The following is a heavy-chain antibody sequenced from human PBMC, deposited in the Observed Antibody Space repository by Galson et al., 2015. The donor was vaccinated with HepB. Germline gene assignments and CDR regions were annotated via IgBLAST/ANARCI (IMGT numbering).Heavy chain of an antibody. Sequence: SLRLSCAASGFTFSSYGMHWVRQAPGKGLEWVAVIWYDGSNKYYADSVKGRFTISRDNSKNTLYLQMNSLRAEDTAVYYCARGGGAVAGNGDYWGQGTLVTVSS. CDR3: ARGGGAVAGNGDY. CDR2: IWYDGSNK. CDR1: GFTFSSYG. V-gene: IGHV3-33*01. J-gene: IGHJ4*02. D-gene: IGHD6-19*01.